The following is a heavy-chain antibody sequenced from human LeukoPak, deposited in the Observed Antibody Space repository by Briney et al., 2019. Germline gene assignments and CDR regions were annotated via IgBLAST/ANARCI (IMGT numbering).Heavy chain of an antibody. Sequence: SETLSLTCAVYGGSFSGYYWSWICQPPGKGLEWIGEINHSGSTNYNPSLKSRVTISVDTSKNQFSLKLSSVTAADTAVYYCAKTGQLVLIGLDYWGQGTLVTVSS. J-gene: IGHJ4*02. CDR3: AKTGQLVLIGLDY. CDR2: INHSGST. CDR1: GGSFSGYY. V-gene: IGHV4-34*01. D-gene: IGHD6-13*01.